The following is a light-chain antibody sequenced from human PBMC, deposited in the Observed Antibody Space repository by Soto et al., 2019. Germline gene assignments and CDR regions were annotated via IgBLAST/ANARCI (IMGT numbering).Light chain of an antibody. CDR2: EDN. Sequence: QSVRTQPPSVSAAPGQRVTISCSGSSSNIENNYVSWYRQLPGTAPNLLIYEDNKRPSGIPDRFSGSKSGTSATLGITGLETGDEADYYCATWDNSLSGGVFGTGTKVTVL. CDR1: SSNIENNY. CDR3: ATWDNSLSGGV. J-gene: IGLJ1*01. V-gene: IGLV1-51*02.